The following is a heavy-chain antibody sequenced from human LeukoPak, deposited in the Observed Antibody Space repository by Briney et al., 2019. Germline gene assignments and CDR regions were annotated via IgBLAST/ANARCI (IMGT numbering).Heavy chain of an antibody. V-gene: IGHV3-33*01. CDR2: IWDDGSNK. CDR1: GFTFSSYG. Sequence: GRSLRLPCAASGFTFSSYGMHWVRQAPGKGLEGVAVIWDDGSNKYYADSVKGQFTNSRDNSKTTLYLQMNSLRAEDTAVYYCAREPTIAAAGCLDYWGQGTLVTVSS. CDR3: AREPTIAAAGCLDY. J-gene: IGHJ4*02. D-gene: IGHD6-13*01.